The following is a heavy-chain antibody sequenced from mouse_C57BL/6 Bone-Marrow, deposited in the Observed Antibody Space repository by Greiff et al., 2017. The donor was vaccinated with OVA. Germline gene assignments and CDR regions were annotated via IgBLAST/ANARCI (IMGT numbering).Heavy chain of an antibody. D-gene: IGHD1-1*01. CDR1: GYTFTSYW. CDR2: IHPDSGST. CDR3: VSSDYFYY. V-gene: IGHV1-64*01. Sequence: VQLQQPGAELVKPGASVKLSCKASGYTFTSYWMHWVKQRPGQGLEWIGMIHPDSGSTNYNEKFKSKATLTVDKSSSTAYMQLSSLTSEDSAFYYCVSSDYFYYWGQGTTLTVSS. J-gene: IGHJ2*01.